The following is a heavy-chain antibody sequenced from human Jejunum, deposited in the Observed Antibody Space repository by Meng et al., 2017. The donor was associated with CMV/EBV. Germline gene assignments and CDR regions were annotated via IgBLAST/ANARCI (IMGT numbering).Heavy chain of an antibody. CDR2: IYYRDQWYS. Sequence: SVSSKRAAWNWIRKSQARGLEWLGRIYYRDQWYSDYAVSVRGRISINPDTSRNQFSLHLSSVTPEDTAIYYCSRNEFERMIHWFDPWGQGTLVTVSS. D-gene: IGHD3-22*01. CDR1: SVSSKRAA. J-gene: IGHJ5*02. CDR3: SRNEFERMIHWFDP. V-gene: IGHV6-1*01.